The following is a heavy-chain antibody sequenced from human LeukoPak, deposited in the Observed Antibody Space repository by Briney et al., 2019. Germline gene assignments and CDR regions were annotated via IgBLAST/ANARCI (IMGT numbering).Heavy chain of an antibody. J-gene: IGHJ4*02. CDR2: IYYSGST. D-gene: IGHD2-15*01. CDR1: GGPIRSYY. Sequence: SETLSLTCTVSGGPIRSYYWSWIRQSPGKGLEWIGYIYYSGSTNYNPSLKSRVTISVDTSKNQFSLKLSSVTAADTAVYYCASLFYCSGGSCYTTLGDYWGQGTLVTVSS. CDR3: ASLFYCSGGSCYTTLGDY. V-gene: IGHV4-59*12.